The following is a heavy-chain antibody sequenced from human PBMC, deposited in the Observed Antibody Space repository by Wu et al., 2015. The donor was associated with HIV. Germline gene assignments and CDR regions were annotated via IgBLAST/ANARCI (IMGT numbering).Heavy chain of an antibody. CDR3: ARDRHYYGSGSYYGMDY. J-gene: IGHJ4*02. V-gene: IGHV1-69*12. Sequence: QVQLVQSGAEVKKPGSSVKVSCKASGGTFSSYAISWVRQAPGQGLEWMGGIIPTFGTANYAQKFQGRVTITADESTSTAYMELSSLRSEDTAVYYCARDRHYYGSGSYYGMDYWGQGTLVTVSS. CDR2: IIPTFGTA. D-gene: IGHD3-10*01. CDR1: GGTFSSYA.